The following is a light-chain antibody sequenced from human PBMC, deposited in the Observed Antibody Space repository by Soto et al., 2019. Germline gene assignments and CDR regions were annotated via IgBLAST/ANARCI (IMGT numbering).Light chain of an antibody. V-gene: IGKV1-39*01. CDR1: QSISNY. Sequence: DIQMTQSPSSLSASVGDRVTITCRASQSISNYLNWYQQKPGKAPKLLMYAATSLPSGVPSRFSGSGSGTDFTLTISSLQPEDFATYYWQQSYSPPRTFGQGTKVEIK. CDR2: AAT. CDR3: QQSYSPPRT. J-gene: IGKJ1*01.